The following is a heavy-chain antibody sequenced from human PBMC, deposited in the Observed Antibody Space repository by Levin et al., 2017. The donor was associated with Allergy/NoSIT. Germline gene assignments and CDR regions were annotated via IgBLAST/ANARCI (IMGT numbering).Heavy chain of an antibody. CDR2: ISYDGSNK. Sequence: SCAASGFTFSSYAMHWVRQAPGKGLEWVAVISYDGSNKYYADSLKGRFTISRDNSKNTLYLQMNSLRAEDTAVYYCARDWSAAESNDYWGQGTLVTVSS. J-gene: IGHJ4*02. V-gene: IGHV3-30-3*01. D-gene: IGHD6-13*01. CDR1: GFTFSSYA. CDR3: ARDWSAAESNDY.